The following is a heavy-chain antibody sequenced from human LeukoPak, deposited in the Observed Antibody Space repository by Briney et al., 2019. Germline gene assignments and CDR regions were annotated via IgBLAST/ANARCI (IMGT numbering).Heavy chain of an antibody. Sequence: PSGTLSLTCAVSGGSISSSNWWSWVRQPPGKGLEWIGEIYHSGSANYNPSLKSRVTISVDKSENQFSLKLSSVTAADTAVYYCAKKIYCGYNRFDCWGQGTLVTVSS. CDR3: AKKIYCGYNRFDC. V-gene: IGHV4-4*02. J-gene: IGHJ4*02. CDR1: GGSISSSNW. D-gene: IGHD5-24*01. CDR2: IYHSGSA.